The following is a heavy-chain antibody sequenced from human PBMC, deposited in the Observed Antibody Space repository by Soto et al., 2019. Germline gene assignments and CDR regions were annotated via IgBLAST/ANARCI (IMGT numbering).Heavy chain of an antibody. Sequence: SGPTLVNPTQTLTLTCTFSGFSLSTSGGGVGWIRQPPGKALGWLALIYWNDDKRYSPSLKSRLTITKDTSKNQVVLTMTNMDPVDTATYYCAHSPFYASSGYPDYWGQGTLVTVSS. CDR2: IYWNDDK. D-gene: IGHD3-22*01. CDR3: AHSPFYASSGYPDY. V-gene: IGHV2-5*01. J-gene: IGHJ4*02. CDR1: GFSLSTSGGG.